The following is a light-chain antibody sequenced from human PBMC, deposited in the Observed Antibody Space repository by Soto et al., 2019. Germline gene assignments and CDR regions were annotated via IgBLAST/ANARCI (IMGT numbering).Light chain of an antibody. Sequence: EIVLTQSPVTQSYSPGQRATFSCXXXQTISSNYLAWYQQKPGQAPRLLIYGASSRAPGIPDRFSGSGSGTTFTLTISRLEPEDFAVYYCQRYGRSPPITFGQGTRLEIK. CDR2: GAS. J-gene: IGKJ5*01. CDR3: QRYGRSPPIT. CDR1: QTISSNY. V-gene: IGKV3-20*01.